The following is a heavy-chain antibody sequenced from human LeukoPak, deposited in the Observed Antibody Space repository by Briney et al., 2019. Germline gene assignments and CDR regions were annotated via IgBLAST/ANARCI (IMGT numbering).Heavy chain of an antibody. CDR2: IYYSGST. J-gene: IGHJ3*02. CDR1: GGSISSYY. V-gene: IGHV4-59*01. Sequence: SETLSLTCTVSGGSISSYYWSWIRQPPGKGLEWIGNIYYSGSTNYNPSLKSRFTISVDTSKNQFSLKLSSVTAADTAVYYCARAISGSYSRAFDIWGQGTMVTVSS. D-gene: IGHD1-26*01. CDR3: ARAISGSYSRAFDI.